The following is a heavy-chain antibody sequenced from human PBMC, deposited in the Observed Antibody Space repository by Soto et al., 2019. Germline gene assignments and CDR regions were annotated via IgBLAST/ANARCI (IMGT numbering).Heavy chain of an antibody. J-gene: IGHJ5*02. Sequence: PSATLSLTCTVSGASISSGGGYWSWIRQDPGKCLEWLGYIYDNGTTYYNPSLKSRVSISRDKSKNQFSLKMTSLTAADTAVYYCASGQVGATTWFDPWGQGTKVTVYS. V-gene: IGHV4-31*03. CDR2: IYDNGTT. D-gene: IGHD1-26*01. CDR3: ASGQVGATTWFDP. CDR1: GASISSGGGY.